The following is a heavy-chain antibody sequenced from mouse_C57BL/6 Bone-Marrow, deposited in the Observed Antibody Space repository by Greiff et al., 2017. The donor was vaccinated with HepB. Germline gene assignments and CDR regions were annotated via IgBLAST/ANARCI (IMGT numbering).Heavy chain of an antibody. V-gene: IGHV14-4*01. D-gene: IGHD2-4*01. J-gene: IGHJ1*03. CDR3: TTLISTVGASFYWYLDV. Sequence: EVQLQQSGAELVRPGASVKLSCTASGFNIKDDYMHWVKQRPEQGLEWIGWIDPENGDTEYASKFQGKATITADTSSNTAYLQLSSLTSEATAVLYRTTLISTVGASFYWYLDVRGKGTTVTVSS. CDR2: IDPENGDT. CDR1: GFNIKDDY.